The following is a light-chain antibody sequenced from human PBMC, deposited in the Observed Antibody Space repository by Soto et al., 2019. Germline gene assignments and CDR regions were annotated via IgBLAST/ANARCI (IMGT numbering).Light chain of an antibody. Sequence: EIVMTQSPATLSVSPGERATLSCRASQSVRSNLAWYQHKPGQAPRLLIYGASTRATDIPARFSGSGSGTEFTLTISSLQSEDFAVYYCQQYNNWPRTFGQGTKVDIK. J-gene: IGKJ1*01. CDR2: GAS. CDR1: QSVRSN. V-gene: IGKV3-15*01. CDR3: QQYNNWPRT.